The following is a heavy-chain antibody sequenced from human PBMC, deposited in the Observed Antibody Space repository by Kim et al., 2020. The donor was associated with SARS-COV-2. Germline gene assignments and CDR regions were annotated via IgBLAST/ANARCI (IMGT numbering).Heavy chain of an antibody. J-gene: IGHJ3*02. CDR1: GFTFSSYA. V-gene: IGHV3-30-3*01. CDR3: ARVIVPAAMDDAFDI. D-gene: IGHD2-2*01. Sequence: GGSLRLSCAASGFTFSSYAMHWVRQAPGKGLEWVAVISYDGSNKYYADSVKGRFTISRDNSKNTLYLQMNSLRAEDTAVYYCARVIVPAAMDDAFDIWGQGTMVTVSS. CDR2: ISYDGSNK.